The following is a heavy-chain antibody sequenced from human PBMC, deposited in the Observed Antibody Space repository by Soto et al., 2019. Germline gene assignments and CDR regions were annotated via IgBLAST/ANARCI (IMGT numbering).Heavy chain of an antibody. D-gene: IGHD2-15*01. Sequence: QVQLVQSGAEVKKPGASVKVSCKASGYTFTSYGINWVRQATGQGLEWMGWMNANSGNTSYAQKFQGRVTMTRNTSISTAYMELSSMRSEDTAMYYCAREVGPRRLDYWGQGTLVTVSS. V-gene: IGHV1-8*01. J-gene: IGHJ4*02. CDR1: GYTFTSYG. CDR3: AREVGPRRLDY. CDR2: MNANSGNT.